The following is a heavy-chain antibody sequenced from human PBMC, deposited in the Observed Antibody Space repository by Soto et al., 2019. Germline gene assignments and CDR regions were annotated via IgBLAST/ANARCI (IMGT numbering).Heavy chain of an antibody. CDR1: GFTFSSYA. CDR2: ISYDGSNK. V-gene: IGHV3-30-3*01. J-gene: IGHJ4*02. Sequence: PGGSLRLSCAASGFTFSSYAMHWVRQAPGKGLEWVAVISYDGSNKYYADSVKGRFTISRDNSKNTLYLQMNSLRAEDTAVYYCARAPGVVVIRRYYFDYWGQGTLVTVSS. CDR3: ARAPGVVVIRRYYFDY. D-gene: IGHD3-22*01.